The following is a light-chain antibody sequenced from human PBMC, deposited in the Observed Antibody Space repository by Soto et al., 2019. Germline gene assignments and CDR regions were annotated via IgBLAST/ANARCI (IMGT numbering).Light chain of an antibody. Sequence: ESVLTQSPGTLSLSPGEKATLSCRASQSVSSSYLAWYQQKSGQAPRLLIYGASSRATGIPDRFSGSGSGTDFTLTVSGLEPEDFAVYYCQQFGSSSWTFGQGTKV. CDR2: GAS. CDR3: QQFGSSSWT. J-gene: IGKJ1*01. CDR1: QSVSSSY. V-gene: IGKV3-20*01.